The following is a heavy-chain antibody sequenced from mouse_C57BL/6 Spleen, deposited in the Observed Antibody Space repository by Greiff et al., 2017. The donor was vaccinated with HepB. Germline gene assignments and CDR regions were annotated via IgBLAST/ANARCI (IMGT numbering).Heavy chain of an antibody. CDR2: IDPSDSYT. J-gene: IGHJ1*03. CDR1: GYTFTSYW. CDR3: ARTDWYFDV. V-gene: IGHV1-50*01. Sequence: VKLQQPGAELVKPGASVKLSCKASGYTFTSYWMQWVKQRPGQGLEWIGEIDPSDSYTNYNQKFKGKATLTVDTSSSTAYMQLSSLTSEDSAVYYCARTDWYFDVWGTGTTVTVSS.